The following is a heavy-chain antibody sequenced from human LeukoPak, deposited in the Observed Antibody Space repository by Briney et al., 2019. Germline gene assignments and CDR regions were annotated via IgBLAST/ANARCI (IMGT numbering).Heavy chain of an antibody. V-gene: IGHV3-23*01. CDR2: ISFSDDTT. D-gene: IGHD6-13*01. J-gene: IGHJ4*02. CDR1: GFTFSGYA. CDR3: AKPFSSSWYAPYDY. Sequence: GGSLRLSCITSGFTFSGYAMTWVRQAPGKGLEWVSVISFSDDTTYYADSVKGRFTVSRDNSKNTVYLQMDSLRVEDTAIYYCAKPFSSSWYAPYDYWGQGTPVIVSP.